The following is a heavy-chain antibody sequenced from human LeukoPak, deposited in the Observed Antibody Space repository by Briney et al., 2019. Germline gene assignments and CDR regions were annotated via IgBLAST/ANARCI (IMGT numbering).Heavy chain of an antibody. D-gene: IGHD3-3*01. J-gene: IGHJ4*02. CDR3: AKDHYWSIDY. V-gene: IGHV3-74*01. Sequence: AGGSLRLSCAASGLDFSSNWMHWVRHAPGQGLVWVSRIKGDGISTNYADSVKGRFTISRDIAKNTLYLQMSSLRAEDTGVYYCAKDHYWSIDYWGRGTLVTVSS. CDR1: GLDFSSNW. CDR2: IKGDGIST.